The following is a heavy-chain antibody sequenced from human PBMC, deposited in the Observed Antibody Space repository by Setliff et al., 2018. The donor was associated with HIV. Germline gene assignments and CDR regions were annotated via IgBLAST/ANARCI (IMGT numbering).Heavy chain of an antibody. D-gene: IGHD6-19*01. CDR1: GGSISSSSYY. CDR2: MFYTGSA. V-gene: IGHV4-39*01. J-gene: IGHJ4*02. Sequence: KTSETLSLTCTVSGGSISSSSYYWGWVRQPPGKGLEWIGTMFYTGSAYYTPSLKSRVTISVDTSKNQFSLKLSSVTAADTAVYYCARQFRYPGIAVAGIDYWGQGTLVTV. CDR3: ARQFRYPGIAVAGIDY.